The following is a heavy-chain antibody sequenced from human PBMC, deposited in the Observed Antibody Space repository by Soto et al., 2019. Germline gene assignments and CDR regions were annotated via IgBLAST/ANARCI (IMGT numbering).Heavy chain of an antibody. Sequence: ASVKVSCKASGYTFTSYGISWVRQAPGQGLEWMGWISAYNGNTNYAQKLQGRVTMTTDTSTSTAYMELRGLRSDDTAVYYCARDGASKYYYGIDVWGQGTTVTVSS. CDR3: ARDGASKYYYGIDV. CDR2: ISAYNGNT. CDR1: GYTFTSYG. J-gene: IGHJ6*02. D-gene: IGHD1-26*01. V-gene: IGHV1-18*01.